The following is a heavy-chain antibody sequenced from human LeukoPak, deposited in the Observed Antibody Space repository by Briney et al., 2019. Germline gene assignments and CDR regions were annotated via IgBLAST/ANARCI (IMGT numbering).Heavy chain of an antibody. J-gene: IGHJ5*02. CDR3: ASSPGALPYYDFWSGYCGQQNWFDP. D-gene: IGHD3-3*01. Sequence: SETLSLTCTVSGGSISSSSYYWGWIRQPPGKGLEWIGSIYYSGGTYYNPSLKSRVTISVDTSKNQFSLKLSSVTAADTAVYYCASSPGALPYYDFWSGYCGQQNWFDPWGQGTLVTVSS. CDR2: IYYSGGT. V-gene: IGHV4-39*01. CDR1: GGSISSSSYY.